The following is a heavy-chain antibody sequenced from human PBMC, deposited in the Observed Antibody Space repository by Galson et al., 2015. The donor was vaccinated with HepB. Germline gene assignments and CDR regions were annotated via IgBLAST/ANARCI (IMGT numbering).Heavy chain of an antibody. J-gene: IGHJ5*02. Sequence: CAASGFTFTSFGMAWVRQTPEKGLEWVSSISTSSTYIYYPDSVKGRFTVSRDNAKNSLYLQMNSLRVEDTAIYYCARAPPYNWNNRFDAWGQGTVVTVSS. CDR1: GFTFTSFG. D-gene: IGHD1-20*01. V-gene: IGHV3-21*01. CDR3: ARAPPYNWNNRFDA. CDR2: ISTSSTYI.